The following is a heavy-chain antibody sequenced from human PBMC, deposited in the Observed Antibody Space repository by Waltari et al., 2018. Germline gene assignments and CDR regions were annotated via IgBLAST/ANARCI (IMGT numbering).Heavy chain of an antibody. D-gene: IGHD2-21*01. CDR2: ISGSGGST. CDR3: AKDFYYCGGDCYPPFGY. J-gene: IGHJ4*02. Sequence: EVQLLESGGGLVQPGGSLRLSCAASGFTFSSYAMSWVRPAPGRGLEWVSAISGSGGSTYYADSVKGRFTISRDNSKNTLYLQMNSLRAEDTAVYYCAKDFYYCGGDCYPPFGYWGQGTLVTVSS. CDR1: GFTFSSYA. V-gene: IGHV3-23*01.